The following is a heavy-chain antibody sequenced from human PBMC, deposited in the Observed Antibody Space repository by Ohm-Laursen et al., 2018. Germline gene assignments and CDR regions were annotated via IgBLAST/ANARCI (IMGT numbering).Heavy chain of an antibody. CDR2: ISSTGTYK. Sequence: SLRLSCAASGFTFSGYSLNWVRQAPGKGLEWVSSISSTGTYKYYADSLKGRFTISRDNAKNSLYLQMNSLRAEDTAVYYCARDCSSTSCYTGLGYGYWGQGTLVTVSS. D-gene: IGHD2-2*02. CDR3: ARDCSSTSCYTGLGYGY. J-gene: IGHJ4*02. V-gene: IGHV3-21*01. CDR1: GFTFSGYS.